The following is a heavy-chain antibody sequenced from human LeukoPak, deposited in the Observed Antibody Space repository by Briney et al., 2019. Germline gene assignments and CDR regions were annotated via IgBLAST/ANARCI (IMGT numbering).Heavy chain of an antibody. CDR2: FDPEDGET. J-gene: IGHJ3*02. CDR1: GYTLTELS. V-gene: IGHV1-24*01. D-gene: IGHD5/OR15-5a*01. Sequence: ASVKVSCKVSGYTLTELSMHWVRQAPGKGLERMGGFDPEDGETIYARRFQGRVTMTEATSTDTAYMELSSLRSEDTAVYYCATVYAFDAFDIWGQGTMVTVSS. CDR3: ATVYAFDAFDI.